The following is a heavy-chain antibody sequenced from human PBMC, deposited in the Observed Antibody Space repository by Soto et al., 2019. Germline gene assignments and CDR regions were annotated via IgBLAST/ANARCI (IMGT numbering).Heavy chain of an antibody. Sequence: QVQLQESDPGLVKPSETLSLTCTVSGVSVTSYYWSWIRQPAGKGLDWIGRIYTSGNTDYNPSLKSRVTMSIDTSKNQFSLKLNSVTAADTAVYYCARDGVGPHGMDVWGQGTTVTVSS. CDR1: GVSVTSYY. D-gene: IGHD2-8*01. V-gene: IGHV4-4*07. CDR3: ARDGVGPHGMDV. CDR2: IYTSGNT. J-gene: IGHJ6*02.